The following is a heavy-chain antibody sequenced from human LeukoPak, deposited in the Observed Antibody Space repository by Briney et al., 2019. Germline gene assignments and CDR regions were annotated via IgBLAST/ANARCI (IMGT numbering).Heavy chain of an antibody. J-gene: IGHJ4*02. D-gene: IGHD6-19*01. Sequence: SETLSLTCTVSLDSTTSNFWSWVRQPPGKSLEWIGEIHRSGSPNYNPSLQSRVTISIDRSRNQIVLGLSPVTAADTAVYYCARHFSNGWSDKWGQGTLVTVS. CDR3: ARHFSNGWSDK. CDR1: LDSTTSNFW. CDR2: IHRSGSP. V-gene: IGHV4-4*02.